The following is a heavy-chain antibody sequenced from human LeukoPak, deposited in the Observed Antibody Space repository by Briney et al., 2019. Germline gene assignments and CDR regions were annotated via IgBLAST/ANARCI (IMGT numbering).Heavy chain of an antibody. CDR1: GYTFTGYY. CDR2: INPNSGGT. D-gene: IGHD4-23*01. CDR3: AGALRWGSYDAFDI. Sequence: ASVKVSCKASGYTFTGYYMHWVRQAPGQGLEWMGRINPNSGGTNYAQKFQGRVTMTRDTSISTAYMELSRLRSDDTAVYYCAGALRWGSYDAFDIWGQGTMVTVSS. J-gene: IGHJ3*02. V-gene: IGHV1-2*06.